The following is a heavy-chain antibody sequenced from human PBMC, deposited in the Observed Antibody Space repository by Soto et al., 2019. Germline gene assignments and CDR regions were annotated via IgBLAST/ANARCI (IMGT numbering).Heavy chain of an antibody. J-gene: IGHJ4*02. CDR1: GFTFSSYS. Sequence: GGSLRLSCAASGFTFSSYSMNWVRQAPGKGLEWVSYISSSSSTIYYADSVKGRFTISRDNAKRSLYLQMNSLRAEDTAVYCGLRDPRLVRFGSWGQGTLVTVSS. CDR2: ISSSSSTI. V-gene: IGHV3-48*04. D-gene: IGHD6-6*01. CDR3: LRDPRLVRFGS.